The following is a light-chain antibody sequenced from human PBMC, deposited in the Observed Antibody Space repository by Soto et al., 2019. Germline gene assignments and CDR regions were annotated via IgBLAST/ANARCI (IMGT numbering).Light chain of an antibody. CDR3: QRYSDWPPWT. V-gene: IGKV3-15*01. CDR1: QSVDNK. J-gene: IGKJ1*01. CDR2: DAA. Sequence: EIVMTQSPATLSVSPGERATLSCRASQSVDNKLAWYQQKPGQAPRLLIYDAAIRATGIPDRFIGSGSGTEFTLTITSLQSEDSAIYYCQRYSDWPPWTLGQGTKVDIK.